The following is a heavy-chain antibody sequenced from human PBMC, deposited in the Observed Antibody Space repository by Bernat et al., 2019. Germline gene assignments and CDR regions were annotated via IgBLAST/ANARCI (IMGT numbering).Heavy chain of an antibody. J-gene: IGHJ2*01. CDR3: ARAQERGWSSDDLYWYFDL. V-gene: IGHV3-7*01. D-gene: IGHD6-19*01. Sequence: EVQLVESGGGLVQPGGSLRLSCAASGFTFSSYWMSWVRQAPGKGLEWVANIKQDGSEKYYVDSVKGRFTISRDNAKNSLYLQMNSLRAEDTAVYYCARAQERGWSSDDLYWYFDLWGRGTLVTVSS. CDR1: GFTFSSYW. CDR2: IKQDGSEK.